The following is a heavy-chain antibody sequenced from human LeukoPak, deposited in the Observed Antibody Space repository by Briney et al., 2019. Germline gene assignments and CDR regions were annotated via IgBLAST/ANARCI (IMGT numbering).Heavy chain of an antibody. Sequence: SETLSLTCTVSGGSVSSGSYYWSWIRQPPGKGLEWIGYIYYSGSTNYNPSLKSRVTISVDTSKNQFSLKLSSVTAADTAVYYCARSLGYSSGWTAKGHDYWGQGTLVTVSS. CDR2: IYYSGST. J-gene: IGHJ4*02. CDR3: ARSLGYSSGWTAKGHDY. D-gene: IGHD6-19*01. CDR1: GGSVSSGSYY. V-gene: IGHV4-61*01.